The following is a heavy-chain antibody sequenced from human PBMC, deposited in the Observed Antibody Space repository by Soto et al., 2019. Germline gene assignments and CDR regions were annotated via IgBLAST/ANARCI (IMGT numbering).Heavy chain of an antibody. D-gene: IGHD6-25*01. V-gene: IGHV3-21*01. CDR3: ASLSPSGGYHRLQFDY. J-gene: IGHJ4*01. CDR2: ISSSSSYI. Sequence: PGGSLGLSCAVSGFTFSSYSMNWVRQAPGKGLEWVASISSSSSYIYYADSVKGRFTISGDNAKNSLYLQMNSLRAEDTAVYYCASLSPSGGYHRLQFDYWGQGSLDTVSS. CDR1: GFTFSSYS.